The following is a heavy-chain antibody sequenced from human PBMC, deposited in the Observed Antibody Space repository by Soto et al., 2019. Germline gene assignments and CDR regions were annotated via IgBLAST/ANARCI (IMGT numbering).Heavy chain of an antibody. D-gene: IGHD1-20*01. V-gene: IGHV3-23*01. Sequence: EVQLLEAGGDLVQPGGSLRLSCAASGFNVGAFAVNWVRQAPGKGLEWVSGISVSDAFIYYADSVRGRFSISRDASENILYLHMNSLRVDDTALYFCTRETVAGITGLDYWGPGTLVTVSS. CDR1: GFNVGAFA. CDR3: TRETVAGITGLDY. CDR2: ISVSDAFI. J-gene: IGHJ4*02.